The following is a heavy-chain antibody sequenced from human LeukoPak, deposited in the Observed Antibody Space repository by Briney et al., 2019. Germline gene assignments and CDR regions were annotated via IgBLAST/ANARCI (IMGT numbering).Heavy chain of an antibody. D-gene: IGHD2-8*02. CDR1: GGSISSSSYY. CDR3: ARGTRAWYYFDY. CDR2: IYYSGST. V-gene: IGHV4-39*07. Sequence: SETLSLTCTVPGGSISSSSYYWGWIRQPPGKGLEWIGSIYYSGSTYYNPSLKSRVTISVDTSKNQFSLKLSSVSAADTAVYYCARGTRAWYYFDYWGQGSLVTVSS. J-gene: IGHJ4*02.